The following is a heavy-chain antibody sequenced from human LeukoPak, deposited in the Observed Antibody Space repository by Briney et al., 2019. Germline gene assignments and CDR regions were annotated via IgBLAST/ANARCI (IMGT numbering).Heavy chain of an antibody. CDR3: AREQDGGNSFGAFDI. D-gene: IGHD4-23*01. Sequence: ASVKVSCKASGGTFSSYAISWVRQAPGQGLVWMGIINPSGGSTSYAQKFQGRVTMTRDMSTSTVYMELSSLRSEDTAVYYCAREQDGGNSFGAFDIWGQGTMVTVSS. CDR1: GGTFSSYA. CDR2: INPSGGST. V-gene: IGHV1-46*01. J-gene: IGHJ3*02.